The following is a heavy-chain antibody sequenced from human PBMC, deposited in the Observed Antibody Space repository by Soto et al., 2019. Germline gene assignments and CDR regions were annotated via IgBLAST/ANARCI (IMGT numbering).Heavy chain of an antibody. CDR2: ISSSSSYI. J-gene: IGHJ2*01. Sequence: EVQLVESGGGLVKPGGSLRLSCAASGFTFSSYSMNWVRQAPGKGLEWVSSISSSSSYIYYADSVKGRFTISRDNAKNSLYLQMNSLRAEDTAVYYCAVGRFGGLLDWYFDLWGRGTLVTVSS. CDR3: AVGRFGGLLDWYFDL. D-gene: IGHD3-10*01. V-gene: IGHV3-21*01. CDR1: GFTFSSYS.